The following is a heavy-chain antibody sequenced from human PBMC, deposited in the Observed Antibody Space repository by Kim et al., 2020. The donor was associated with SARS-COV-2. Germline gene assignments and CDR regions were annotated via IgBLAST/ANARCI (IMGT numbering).Heavy chain of an antibody. V-gene: IGHV1-2*02. D-gene: IGHD3-22*01. CDR2: INPNSGGT. Sequence: ASEKVSCKASGYTFTGYYMHWVRQAPGQGLEWMGWINPNSGGTNYAQKFQGRVTMTRDTSISTAYMELSRLRSDDTAVYYCARRASITMIVVVYNWFDPWGQGTLVTVSS. J-gene: IGHJ5*02. CDR3: ARRASITMIVVVYNWFDP. CDR1: GYTFTGYY.